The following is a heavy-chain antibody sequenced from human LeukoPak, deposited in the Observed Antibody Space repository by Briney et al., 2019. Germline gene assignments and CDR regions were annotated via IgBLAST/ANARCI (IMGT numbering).Heavy chain of an antibody. J-gene: IGHJ4*02. V-gene: IGHV3-7*01. CDR3: VREELGYYYDSSGYYYFDF. D-gene: IGHD3-22*01. CDR2: IKQDGNEK. CDR1: GFTFSSYW. Sequence: GGSLRLSCAASGFTFSSYWMSWVRQVPGKGLEWVANIKQDGNEKYYVDSVRGRFTISRDDAKNSLYLQMNSLRAEDTAVYYCVREELGYYYDSSGYYYFDFWGQGTLVTVS.